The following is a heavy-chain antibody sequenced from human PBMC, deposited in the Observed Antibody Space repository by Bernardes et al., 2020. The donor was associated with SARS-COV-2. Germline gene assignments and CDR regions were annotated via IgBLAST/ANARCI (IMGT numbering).Heavy chain of an antibody. CDR3: ARDILTGYRHPIRAGTIDY. D-gene: IGHD3-9*01. CDR2: ISSISHYI. Sequence: GGSLRLSCAASGFTFSRYNMDWVRQAPGKGLEWVASISSISHYIYYADSLKGRFTISRDNAKNSLYLQMNSLRAEDTAVYYCARDILTGYRHPIRAGTIDYWGQGTLVTVSS. V-gene: IGHV3-21*04. CDR1: GFTFSRYN. J-gene: IGHJ4*02.